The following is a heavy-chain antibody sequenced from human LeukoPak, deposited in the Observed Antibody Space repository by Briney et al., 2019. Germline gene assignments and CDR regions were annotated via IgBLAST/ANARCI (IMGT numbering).Heavy chain of an antibody. J-gene: IGHJ4*02. CDR2: VYYGGST. Sequence: KPSETLSLTCTVSGGSISSSSHYWGWIRQPPGAGLEWIANVYYGGSTAYNPSLKSRVTISIDTSKNQFSLRLNSVTAADTAVYYCAKHIGSHGRGLEHWGQGTLVTVSS. D-gene: IGHD1-26*01. V-gene: IGHV4-39*07. CDR1: GGSISSSSHY. CDR3: AKHIGSHGRGLEH.